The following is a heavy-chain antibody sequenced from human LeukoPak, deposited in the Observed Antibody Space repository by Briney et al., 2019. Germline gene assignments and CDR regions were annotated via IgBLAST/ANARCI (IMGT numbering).Heavy chain of an antibody. CDR3: ARYGSGYY. CDR2: IYYSGST. CDR1: TYSISSAYY. V-gene: IGHV4-38-2*02. J-gene: IGHJ4*02. Sequence: KPSETLSLTCSVSTYSISSAYYWGWIRQPPGKGLQWIGSIYYSGSTYYNPSLKSRVTISVDTSKNQFSLKLSSVTAADTAVYYCARYGSGYYWGQGTLVTVSS. D-gene: IGHD3-10*01.